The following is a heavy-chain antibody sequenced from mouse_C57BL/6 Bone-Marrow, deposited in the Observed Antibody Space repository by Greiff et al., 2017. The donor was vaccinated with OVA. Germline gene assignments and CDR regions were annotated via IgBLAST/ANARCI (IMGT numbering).Heavy chain of an antibody. V-gene: IGHV1-81*01. Sequence: LKESGAELARPGASVKLSCKASGYTFTSYGISWVKQRTGQGLEWIGEIYPRSGNTYYNEKFKGKATLTADKSSSTAYMELRSLTSEDSAVYFCARRGGDGYYGYFDVWGTGTTVTVSS. CDR3: ARRGGDGYYGYFDV. D-gene: IGHD2-3*01. CDR2: IYPRSGNT. CDR1: GYTFTSYG. J-gene: IGHJ1*03.